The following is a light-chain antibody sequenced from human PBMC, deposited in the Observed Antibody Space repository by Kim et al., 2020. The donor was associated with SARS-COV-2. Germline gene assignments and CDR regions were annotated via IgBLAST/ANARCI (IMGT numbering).Light chain of an antibody. CDR3: GTWDSSLSGV. CDR2: DNN. J-gene: IGLJ3*02. V-gene: IGLV1-51*01. Sequence: PGQKVTISCSGRRYNIGNNYVSWYQQLPGTAPKLLIYDNNKRPSGIPYRFSGSKSGTSATLGITGLQTGDEADYYCGTWDSSLSGVFGGGTQLTVL. CDR1: RYNIGNNY.